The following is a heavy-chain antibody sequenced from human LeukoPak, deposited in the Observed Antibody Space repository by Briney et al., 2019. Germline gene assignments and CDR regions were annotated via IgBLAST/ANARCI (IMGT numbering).Heavy chain of an antibody. Sequence: ASVKVSCKVSGYTLTELSMHWVRQAPGKGLEWMGGFDPEDGETIYAQKFQGRVTMTEDTSTDTAYMELSSLRSEDTAVYYCTTDPLRYFDWLSTYWGQGTLVTVSS. CDR3: TTDPLRYFDWLSTY. D-gene: IGHD3-9*01. CDR2: FDPEDGET. V-gene: IGHV1-24*01. J-gene: IGHJ4*02. CDR1: GYTLTELS.